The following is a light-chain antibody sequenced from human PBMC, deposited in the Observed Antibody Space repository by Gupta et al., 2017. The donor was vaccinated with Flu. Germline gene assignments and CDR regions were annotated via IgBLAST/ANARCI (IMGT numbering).Light chain of an antibody. V-gene: IGLV3-25*02. J-gene: IGLJ2*01. CDR3: QSADNTQGV. CDR2: KDT. Sequence: SFDLTQPPSVSVSPGQTARITCSGDVLTKQYIYWYKQRPGQAPIVLIYKDTQRPSGIPERFSGSSSGTSVTLTISGVQAEDASYYYCQSADNTQGVFGGGTRLTVL. CDR1: VLTKQY.